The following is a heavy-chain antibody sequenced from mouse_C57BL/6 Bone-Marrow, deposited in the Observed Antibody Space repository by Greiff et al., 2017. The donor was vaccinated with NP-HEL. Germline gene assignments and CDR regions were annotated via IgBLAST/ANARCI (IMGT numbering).Heavy chain of an antibody. CDR1: GFTFSDYG. CDR3: ARGYRGLYYYAMDY. V-gene: IGHV5-17*01. D-gene: IGHD2-12*01. J-gene: IGHJ4*01. CDR2: ISSGSSTI. Sequence: EVKLVESGGGLVKPGGSLKLSCAASGFTFSDYGMHWVRQAPEKGLEWVAYISSGSSTIHYADTVKGRFTITRDNAKNTLFLQMTSLRSEDTAMYYCARGYRGLYYYAMDYWGQGTSVTVSS.